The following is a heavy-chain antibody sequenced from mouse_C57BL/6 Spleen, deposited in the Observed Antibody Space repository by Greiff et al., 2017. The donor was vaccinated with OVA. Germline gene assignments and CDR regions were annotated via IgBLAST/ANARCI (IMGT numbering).Heavy chain of an antibody. V-gene: IGHV5-4*01. J-gene: IGHJ2*01. Sequence: EVKLVESGGGLVKPGGSLKLSCAASGFTFSSYAMSWVRQTPEKRLEWVATISDGGSYTYYPDNVKGRFTISRDKAKNNLYLQMSHLKSEDTAMYYCAGDRGEYYFDYWGQGTTLTVSS. CDR3: AGDRGEYYFDY. CDR1: GFTFSSYA. D-gene: IGHD3-1*01. CDR2: ISDGGSYT.